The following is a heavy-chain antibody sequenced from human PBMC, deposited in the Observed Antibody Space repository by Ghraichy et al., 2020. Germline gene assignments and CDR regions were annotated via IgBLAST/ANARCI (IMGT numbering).Heavy chain of an antibody. CDR2: IYYSGST. J-gene: IGHJ6*02. V-gene: IGHV4-31*03. Sequence: SETLSLTCTVSGGSISSGGYYWSWIRQHPGKGLEWIGYIYYSGSTYYNPSLKSRVTISVDTSKNQFSLKLSSVTAADTAMYYCARGVSASYGEHYYGMGVWGQGTTVTVSS. D-gene: IGHD4-17*01. CDR1: GGSISSGGYY. CDR3: ARGVSASYGEHYYGMGV.